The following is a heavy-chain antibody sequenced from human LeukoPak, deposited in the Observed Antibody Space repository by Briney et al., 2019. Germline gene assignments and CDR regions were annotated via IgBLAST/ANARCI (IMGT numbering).Heavy chain of an antibody. CDR1: GFTFSSYW. CDR2: IKQDGSEK. J-gene: IGHJ4*02. Sequence: PGGSLRLSCAAFGFTFSSYWMSWVRQAPGKGLEWVANIKQDGSEKYYVDSVKGRFTISRDNAKNSLYLQMNSLRAEDTAVYYCAKGSSTFDYWGQGTLVTVSS. CDR3: AKGSSTFDY. V-gene: IGHV3-7*01.